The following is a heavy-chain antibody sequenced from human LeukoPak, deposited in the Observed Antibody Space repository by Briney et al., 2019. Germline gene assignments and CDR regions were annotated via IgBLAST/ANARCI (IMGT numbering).Heavy chain of an antibody. J-gene: IGHJ2*01. CDR2: IYTSGST. D-gene: IGHD3-10*01. CDR3: ARDLYYYGSGSYYPTDWYFDL. V-gene: IGHV4-4*07. CDR1: GGSISSYY. Sequence: SETLSLTRTVSGGSISSYYWSWIRQPAGKGLEWIGRIYTSGSTNYNPSLKSRVTVSVDTSKNQFSLKLSSVTAADTAVYYCARDLYYYGSGSYYPTDWYFDLWGRGTLVTVSS.